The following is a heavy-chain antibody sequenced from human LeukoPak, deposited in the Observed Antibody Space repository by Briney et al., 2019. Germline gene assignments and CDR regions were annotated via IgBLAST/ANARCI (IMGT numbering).Heavy chain of an antibody. V-gene: IGHV3-53*01. Sequence: PGGSLRLSCAASGFSFSSYWMHWVRQAPGKGLEWVSVITSGGNTYYADSVKGRFTTSRDNSKNTLYVQMNSLRAEDTAIYYCARGRGYRDYDRPLDYWGQGTLVTVSS. CDR1: GFSFSSYW. CDR2: ITSGGNT. J-gene: IGHJ4*02. CDR3: ARGRGYRDYDRPLDY. D-gene: IGHD5-12*01.